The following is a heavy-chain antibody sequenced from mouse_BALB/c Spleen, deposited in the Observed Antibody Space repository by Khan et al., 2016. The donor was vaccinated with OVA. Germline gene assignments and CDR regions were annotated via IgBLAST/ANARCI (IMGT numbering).Heavy chain of an antibody. Sequence: QVQLKQSGAELVRPAASVKLSCKTSGYIFTSYWIHWVVQRSGQGLEWIARIYPGTDNIYYNEEFKDKATLTADKSSSTAYMQLSSLKSDDSAVYFCAREEALYYFDYWGQGTTLTVSS. J-gene: IGHJ2*01. CDR2: IYPGTDNI. V-gene: IGHV1-76*01. CDR3: AREEALYYFDY. D-gene: IGHD3-2*02. CDR1: GYIFTSYW.